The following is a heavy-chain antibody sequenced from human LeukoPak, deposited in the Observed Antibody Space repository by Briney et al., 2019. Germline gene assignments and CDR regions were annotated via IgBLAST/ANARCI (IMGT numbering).Heavy chain of an antibody. CDR2: IYYSGST. D-gene: IGHD2-21*02. Sequence: SETLSLTCTVSGGSISSSSYYWGWIRQPPGKGLEWIGSIYYSGSTYYNPSLKSRVTISVDTSKNQFSLKLSSVTAADTAVYYCARGYRGGDCYSIGAFDIWGQGTMVTVSS. CDR3: ARGYRGGDCYSIGAFDI. J-gene: IGHJ3*02. CDR1: GGSISSSSYY. V-gene: IGHV4-39*01.